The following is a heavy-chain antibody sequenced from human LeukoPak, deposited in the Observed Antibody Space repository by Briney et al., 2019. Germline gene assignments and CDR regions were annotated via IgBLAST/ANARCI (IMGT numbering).Heavy chain of an antibody. J-gene: IGHJ6*02. D-gene: IGHD3-10*01. CDR2: ISSSGSTI. V-gene: IGHV3-48*03. CDR3: ARDLGFGELSYYYYYGMDV. Sequence: GGSLRLSCAASGLTFSSYEMNWVGQAPGKGLEWVSYISSSGSTIYYADSVKGRFTISRDNAKNSLYLQMNSLRAEDTAVYYCARDLGFGELSYYYYYGMDVWGQGTTVNVSS. CDR1: GLTFSSYE.